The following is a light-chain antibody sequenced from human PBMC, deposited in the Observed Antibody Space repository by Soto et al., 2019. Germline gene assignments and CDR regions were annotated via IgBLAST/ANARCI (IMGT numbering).Light chain of an antibody. J-gene: IGKJ4*01. CDR2: AAS. CDR3: QQYYRWPVT. Sequence: IVVTQSPATLSVSPRERVTFSCKASLFIANHLAWYQHKPGQSPRLLIHAASTGAPGVPARFSGSWSGAEFTLTIDSLQSDDSAIYYCQQYYRWPVTFGGGTKVEIK. V-gene: IGKV3-15*01. CDR1: LFIANH.